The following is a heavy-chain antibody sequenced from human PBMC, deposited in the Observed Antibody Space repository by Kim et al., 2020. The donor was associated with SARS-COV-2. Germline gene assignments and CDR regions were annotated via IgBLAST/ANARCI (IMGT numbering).Heavy chain of an antibody. V-gene: IGHV3-7*01. CDR1: GFIFTSYW. J-gene: IGHJ4*02. CDR2: IKQDGREK. CDR3: ARGGKFYYDSSGYPEDY. Sequence: GGSLRLSCETSGFIFTSYWMSWVRQPPGKGLEWVANIKQDGREKYYVDSVKGRFTISRDNAKSSLYLQMNSLRAEDTAVYYCARGGKFYYDSSGYPEDYWGQGTLVTVSS. D-gene: IGHD3-22*01.